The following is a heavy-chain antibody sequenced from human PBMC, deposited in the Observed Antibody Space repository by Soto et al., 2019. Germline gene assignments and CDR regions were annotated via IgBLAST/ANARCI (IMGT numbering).Heavy chain of an antibody. J-gene: IGHJ6*02. CDR3: ARLLMVMDV. V-gene: IGHV5-10-1*01. CDR2: IDPSDSYT. Sequence: ASVEVSCKASGGTFGSCWSRWVRQMPGKGLEWMGRIDPSDSYTNYSPSFQGHVTISADKSISTAYLQWSSLKASDTAMYYCARLLMVMDVWGQGTTVTVSS. D-gene: IGHD3-16*01. CDR1: GGTFGSCW.